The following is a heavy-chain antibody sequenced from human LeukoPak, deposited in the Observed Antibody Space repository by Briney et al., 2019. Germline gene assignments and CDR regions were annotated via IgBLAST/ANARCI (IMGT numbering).Heavy chain of an antibody. CDR3: ARWVAAAGSLFDY. D-gene: IGHD6-13*01. V-gene: IGHV4-39*01. CDR1: GGSISSSSYY. Sequence: SEALSLTCTVSGGSISSSSYYWGWIRQPPGKGLEWIGSIYYSGSTYYNPSLKSRVTISVDTSKNQFSLKLSSVTAADTAVYYCARWVAAAGSLFDYWGQGTLVTVSS. J-gene: IGHJ4*02. CDR2: IYYSGST.